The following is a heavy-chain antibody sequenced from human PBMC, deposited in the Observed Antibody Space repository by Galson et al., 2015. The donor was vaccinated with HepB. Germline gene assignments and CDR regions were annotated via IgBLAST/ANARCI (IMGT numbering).Heavy chain of an antibody. J-gene: IGHJ6*02. D-gene: IGHD5-12*01. V-gene: IGHV3-33*01. CDR3: ARDEGYSAYAPVVYHEMDV. Sequence: SLRLSCAASGFIFKNSGMHWVRQAPGKGLEWVAVIWYDGSNKYYADSVKGRFSISRDNPKNTLYLQMDSLRAEDTAVYYCARDEGYSAYAPVVYHEMDVWGHGTAVTVSS. CDR2: IWYDGSNK. CDR1: GFIFKNSG.